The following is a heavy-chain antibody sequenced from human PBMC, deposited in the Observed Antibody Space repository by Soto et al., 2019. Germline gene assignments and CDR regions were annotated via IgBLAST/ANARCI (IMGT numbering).Heavy chain of an antibody. CDR1: GYTFTSYA. V-gene: IGHV1-3*01. D-gene: IGHD5-12*01. CDR3: ARDQEEMATIWVY. J-gene: IGHJ4*02. CDR2: INAGNGNT. Sequence: GASVKVSCKASGYTFTSYAMHWVRQAPGQRLEWMGWINAGNGNTKYSQKFQGRVTITRDTSASTAYMELSSLRSEDTAVYYCARDQEEMATIWVYWGQGTLVTVSS.